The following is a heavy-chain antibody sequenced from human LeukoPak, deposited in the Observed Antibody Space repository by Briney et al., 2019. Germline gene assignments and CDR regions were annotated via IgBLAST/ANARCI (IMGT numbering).Heavy chain of an antibody. CDR3: AREHRSSKYFDS. V-gene: IGHV4-39*02. Sequence: SETLSLTCSVSGGSIAVNHYYWGWIRQPPGKGLEWIGSGLYTGNTYSNPSLRSRVTISVDTSKNEFSLKMNSVTAADTAAYYCAREHRSSKYFDSWGQGALMIVSS. CDR1: GGSIAVNHYY. D-gene: IGHD6-6*01. CDR2: GLYTGNT. J-gene: IGHJ4*02.